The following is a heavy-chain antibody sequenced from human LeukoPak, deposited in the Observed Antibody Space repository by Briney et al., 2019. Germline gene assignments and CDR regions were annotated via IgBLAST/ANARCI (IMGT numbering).Heavy chain of an antibody. CDR2: ISGSGGST. J-gene: IGHJ6*03. CDR1: GFTFSSYA. Sequence: GGSLRLSCAASGFTFSSYAMSWVRQAPGKGLEWVSAISGSGGSTYYADSVKGRFTISRDNSKNTLHLQMNSLRAEDTAVYYCAKLIDTYYYYYMDVRGKGTTVTVSS. D-gene: IGHD3-9*01. V-gene: IGHV3-23*01. CDR3: AKLIDTYYYYYMDV.